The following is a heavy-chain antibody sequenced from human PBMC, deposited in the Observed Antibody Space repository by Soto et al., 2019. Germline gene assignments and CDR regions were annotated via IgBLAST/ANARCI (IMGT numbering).Heavy chain of an antibody. D-gene: IGHD6-13*01. V-gene: IGHV1-2*04. CDR2: INPNSGGT. J-gene: IGHJ4*02. Sequence: QVQLVQSGAEVKKHGASVKVSCKASGYTFTGYYMHWVRQAPGQALEWMGWINPNSGGTTYAQKFQGLITMTRDTSISTANMELSRLRSDDTAVYYGAGSIAAAGRPPLDYWGQGTLVTVSS. CDR1: GYTFTGYY. CDR3: AGSIAAAGRPPLDY.